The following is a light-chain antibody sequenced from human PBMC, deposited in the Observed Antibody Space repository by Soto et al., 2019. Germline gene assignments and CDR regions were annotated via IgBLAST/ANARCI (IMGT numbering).Light chain of an antibody. CDR2: EVS. J-gene: IGLJ1*01. V-gene: IGLV2-14*03. Sequence: QSALTQPASVFGSPGQSITFSCTGTSSDVGGYNFVSWYQQHPGKAPKLMIYEVSSRPSGVSNRFSGSKSGNTASLTISGLQPEDKADYYCSSYTTSTTVVFGTGTKVTVL. CDR1: SSDVGGYNF. CDR3: SSYTTSTTVV.